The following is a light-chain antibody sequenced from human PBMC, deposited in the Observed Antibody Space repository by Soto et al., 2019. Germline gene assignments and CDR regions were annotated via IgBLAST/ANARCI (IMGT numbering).Light chain of an antibody. Sequence: EIVMTQSPATLSVSPGERATLSCRASQSVNRNLGWYQQKPGQAPRLLIYGASTRATGIPARFRGTGSGTEFTLTISSLQSEDYAVYYCNQYNNWPRTFGQGTKVDIK. CDR3: NQYNNWPRT. V-gene: IGKV3-15*01. J-gene: IGKJ1*01. CDR1: QSVNRN. CDR2: GAS.